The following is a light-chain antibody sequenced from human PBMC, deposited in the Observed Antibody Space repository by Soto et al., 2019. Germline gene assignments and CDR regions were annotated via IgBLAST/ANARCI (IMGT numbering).Light chain of an antibody. Sequence: QSVLTQPASVSGSPGQSITISCTGTSSDVGSYNLVSWYQQHPGKAPKLMIYEVSKRPSGVSNRFSGSKSGNTASLTISGLQAEDEADYYCCSYAGSSTHVFGTGTKLTV. CDR3: CSYAGSSTHV. CDR1: SSDVGSYNL. J-gene: IGLJ1*01. V-gene: IGLV2-23*02. CDR2: EVS.